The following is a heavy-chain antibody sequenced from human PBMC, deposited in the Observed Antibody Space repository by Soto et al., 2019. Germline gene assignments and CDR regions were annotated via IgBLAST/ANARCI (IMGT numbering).Heavy chain of an antibody. V-gene: IGHV4-34*01. CDR2: INHSGST. CDR3: ARALGYTYGHLPIDY. Sequence: PSETLSLTCAVYGGSFSGYYWSWIRQPPGKGLEWIGEINHSGSTNYNPSLKSRVTISVDTSKNQFSLKLNSVTAADTAVYYCARALGYTYGHLPIDYWGQGTLVTV. CDR1: GGSFSGYY. D-gene: IGHD5-18*01. J-gene: IGHJ4*02.